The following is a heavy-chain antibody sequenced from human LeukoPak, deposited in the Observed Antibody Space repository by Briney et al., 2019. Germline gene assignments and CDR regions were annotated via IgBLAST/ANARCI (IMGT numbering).Heavy chain of an antibody. CDR1: GGSISSYY. CDR3: ASVITSRGWFDP. V-gene: IGHV4-59*01. J-gene: IGHJ5*02. Sequence: PSETLSLTCTVSGGSISSYYWSWIRQPPGKGLEWIGCIYYSGSTNYNPSLKGRVTISVDTSKNQFSLKLSSVTAADTAVYYCASVITSRGWFDPWGQGTLVTVSS. D-gene: IGHD3-10*01. CDR2: IYYSGST.